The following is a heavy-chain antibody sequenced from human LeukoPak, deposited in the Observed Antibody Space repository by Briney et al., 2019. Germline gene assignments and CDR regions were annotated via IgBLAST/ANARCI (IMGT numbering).Heavy chain of an antibody. V-gene: IGHV4-59*01. CDR3: ARAGYYDSSGHLY. Sequence: ASETLSLTCTVSGGSISSYYWSWIRQPPGKGLEWIGYIYYSGSTNYNPSLKSRVTISVDTSKNQFSLKLSSVTAADTAVYYCARAGYYDSSGHLYWGQGTLVTVSS. D-gene: IGHD3-22*01. J-gene: IGHJ4*02. CDR1: GGSISSYY. CDR2: IYYSGST.